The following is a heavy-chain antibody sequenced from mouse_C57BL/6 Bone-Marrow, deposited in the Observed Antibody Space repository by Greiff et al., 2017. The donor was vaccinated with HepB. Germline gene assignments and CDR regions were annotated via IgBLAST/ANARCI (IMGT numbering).Heavy chain of an antibody. CDR2: IDPSDSYT. D-gene: IGHD2-4*01. Sequence: QVQLQQSGAELVMPGASVKLSCKASGYTFTSYWMHWVKQRPGQGLEWIGEIDPSDSYTNYNQKFKGKSTLTVDKSSSTAYMQLSSLTSEDSAVYYCARLSYDYDHWYFDVWGTGTSVTVSS. CDR1: GYTFTSYW. CDR3: ARLSYDYDHWYFDV. J-gene: IGHJ1*03. V-gene: IGHV1-69*01.